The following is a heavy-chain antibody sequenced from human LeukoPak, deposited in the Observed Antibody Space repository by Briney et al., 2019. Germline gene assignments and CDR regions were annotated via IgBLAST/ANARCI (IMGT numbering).Heavy chain of an antibody. V-gene: IGHV3-74*01. CDR1: GFTFRNYW. CDR2: INDDGTFT. Sequence: GGSLRLFCAASGFTFRNYWMHWVRQVPGKGLVWVSRINDDGTFTTYADSVKGRFIISRDNAKNTLYLQMNSLRAEDTAVYYCAREREVEYFFDYWGQGTLVTVSS. J-gene: IGHJ4*02. CDR3: AREREVEYFFDY. D-gene: IGHD3-3*01.